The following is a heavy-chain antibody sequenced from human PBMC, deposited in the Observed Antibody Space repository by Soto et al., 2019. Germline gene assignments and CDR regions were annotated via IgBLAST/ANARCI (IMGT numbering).Heavy chain of an antibody. CDR1: GGSISSGDYY. J-gene: IGHJ5*02. D-gene: IGHD6-13*01. CDR3: ARSIAAAGTYEFDP. V-gene: IGHV4-30-4*01. CDR2: IYYSGST. Sequence: SETLSLTCTVSGGSISSGDYYWSWIRQPPGKGLEWIGYIYYSGSTYYNPSLKSRVTISVDTSKNQFSLKLSSVTAADTAVYYCARSIAAAGTYEFDPWGQGTLVTVSS.